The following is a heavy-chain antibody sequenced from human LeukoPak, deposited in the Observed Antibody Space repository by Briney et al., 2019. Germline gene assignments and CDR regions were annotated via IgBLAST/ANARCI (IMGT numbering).Heavy chain of an antibody. Sequence: GGSLRLSCAASGFTFSSYGMHWVRQAPGKGLEWVAVISYDGSNKYYADSVKGRFTISRDNSKNTLYLQMNSLRAEDTAVYYCAMGEVTMVRGGGYYFDYWGQGTLVTVSS. CDR2: ISYDGSNK. CDR1: GFTFSSYG. J-gene: IGHJ4*02. D-gene: IGHD3-10*01. V-gene: IGHV3-30*03. CDR3: AMGEVTMVRGGGYYFDY.